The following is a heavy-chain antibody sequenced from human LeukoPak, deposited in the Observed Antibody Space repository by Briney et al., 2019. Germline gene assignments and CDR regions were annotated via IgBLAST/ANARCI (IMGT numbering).Heavy chain of an antibody. CDR3: AVFGTARMTSDYYFDF. CDR2: LNPNSGGT. D-gene: IGHD3-3*01. CDR1: SYTFTAYY. Sequence: ASVKVSCKASSYTFTAYYMHWVRQAPGQGLEWMGRLNPNSGGTNYARKFQGRVTMTRDTSISTAYMELSRLIFDDTAVYYCAVFGTARMTSDYYFDFWGQGTLVTVSS. J-gene: IGHJ4*02. V-gene: IGHV1-2*06.